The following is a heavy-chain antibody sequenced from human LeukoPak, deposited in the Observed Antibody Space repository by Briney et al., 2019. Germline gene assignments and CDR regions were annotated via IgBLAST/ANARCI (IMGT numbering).Heavy chain of an antibody. CDR2: ISGYNGNT. V-gene: IGHV1-18*03. J-gene: IGHJ4*02. CDR3: ARVGCSSTSCYPEKDY. CDR1: GYTFTSYG. Sequence: ASVKVSCKASGYTFTSYGISWVRQAPGQGLEWMGWISGYNGNTNYAQKLQGRVTMTTDTSTSTAYMELRSLRSDDMAVYYCARVGCSSTSCYPEKDYWGQGTLVTVSS. D-gene: IGHD2-2*01.